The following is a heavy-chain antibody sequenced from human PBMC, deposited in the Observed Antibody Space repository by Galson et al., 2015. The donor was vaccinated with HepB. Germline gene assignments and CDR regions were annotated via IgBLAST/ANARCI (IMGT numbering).Heavy chain of an antibody. CDR3: ARATVTSTTYDY. V-gene: IGHV3-21*01. J-gene: IGHJ4*02. Sequence: SLRLSCAASGFTFSSYSMNWVRQAPGKGLEWVSSISSSSYIYYADSVKGRFTISRDNAKNSLYLQMNSLRAEDTAVYYCARATVTSTTYDYWGQGTLVTVSS. CDR2: ISSSSYI. CDR1: GFTFSSYS. D-gene: IGHD4-11*01.